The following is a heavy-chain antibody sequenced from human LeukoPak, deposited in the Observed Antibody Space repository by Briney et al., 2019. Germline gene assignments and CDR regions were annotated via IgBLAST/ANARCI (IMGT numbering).Heavy chain of an antibody. D-gene: IGHD6-13*01. V-gene: IGHV4-59*07. CDR3: ARGVYIAAAQYGY. CDR2: IYYSGTT. Sequence: SDSLSLTCTVAGGSISIYYWSWIRQPAGEGLEWSGYIYYSGTTNYHPSLKGRVTISVDTSKNQFSLKLSSVTAADTAVYYCARGVYIAAAQYGYWGQGTLVTVSS. CDR1: GGSISIYY. J-gene: IGHJ4*02.